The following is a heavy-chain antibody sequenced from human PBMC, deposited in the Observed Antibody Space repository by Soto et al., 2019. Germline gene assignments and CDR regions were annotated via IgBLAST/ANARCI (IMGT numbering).Heavy chain of an antibody. V-gene: IGHV1-2*02. Sequence: QVQLVQSGAEVKKPGASVKVSCKASGYTFTGYYMHWVRQAPGQGLEWMGWINPNRGGTNYAQKFQGRGTMTRDTAITTAYMELSRMRSDDTAVYYCASGRYSSGLQNYYYGMDVWGQGTTVTVSS. CDR2: INPNRGGT. D-gene: IGHD6-19*01. J-gene: IGHJ6*02. CDR3: ASGRYSSGLQNYYYGMDV. CDR1: GYTFTGYY.